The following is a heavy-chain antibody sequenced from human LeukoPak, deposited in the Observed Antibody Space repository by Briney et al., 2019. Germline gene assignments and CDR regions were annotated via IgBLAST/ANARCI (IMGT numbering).Heavy chain of an antibody. V-gene: IGHV4-34*01. CDR3: ASRSITGTTVGQNWFDP. CDR2: INHSGST. CDR1: GGSFSGYY. Sequence: SETLSLNCAVYGGSFSGYYWSWIRQPPGKGLEWIGEINHSGSTNYNPSLKSRVTISVDTSKNQFSLKLSSVTAADTAVYYCASRSITGTTVGQNWFDPWGQGTLVTVSS. D-gene: IGHD1-7*01. J-gene: IGHJ5*02.